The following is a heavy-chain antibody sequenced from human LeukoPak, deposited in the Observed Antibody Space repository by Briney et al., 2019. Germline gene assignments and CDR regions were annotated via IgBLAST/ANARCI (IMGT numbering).Heavy chain of an antibody. CDR2: LIYSSGDA. J-gene: IGHJ4*02. CDR3: ATGYYCGSGCYGDLDY. Sequence: PGGSLRLSCAASGFTFISYVMSWVRQTPGKGLQWVALIYSSGDAYTADSGKGRFTISRVDSEHTLYLQMDSLSAEDTAVYFFATGYYCGSGCYGDLDYWGQGTLVTVSS. CDR1: GFTFISYV. D-gene: IGHD3-10*01. V-gene: IGHV3-23*01.